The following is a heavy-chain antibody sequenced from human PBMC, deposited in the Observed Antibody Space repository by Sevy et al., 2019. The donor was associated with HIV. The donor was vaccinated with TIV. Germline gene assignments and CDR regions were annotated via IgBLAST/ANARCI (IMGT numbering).Heavy chain of an antibody. V-gene: IGHV4-39*01. CDR2: IYYSGST. Sequence: SETLSLTCTVSGGSISSSSYYWGWIRQPPGKGLEWIGSIYYSGSTYYNPSLKSRVTISVDTSKNQFSLKLSSVTAADTAVYYCARRAYGSSHYFDYWGQGTLVTVSS. J-gene: IGHJ4*02. CDR1: GGSISSSSYY. CDR3: ARRAYGSSHYFDY. D-gene: IGHD6-13*01.